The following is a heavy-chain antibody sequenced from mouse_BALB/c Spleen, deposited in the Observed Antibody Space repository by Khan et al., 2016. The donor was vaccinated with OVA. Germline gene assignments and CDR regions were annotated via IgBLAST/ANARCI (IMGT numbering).Heavy chain of an antibody. CDR2: IYPSDSYT. CDR3: SREVGTMAY. V-gene: IGHV1-69*02. D-gene: IGHD1-1*02. Sequence: QVQLKQSGAELVRPGTSVKLSCKASGYTFTNYWINWVKQRPGQGLEWIGNIYPSDSYTNYNQNFKDKATLTVDKSSSTAYMQLSSPTFEDSAVYYGSREVGTMAYWGHGTLVTVSA. CDR1: GYTFTNYW. J-gene: IGHJ3*01.